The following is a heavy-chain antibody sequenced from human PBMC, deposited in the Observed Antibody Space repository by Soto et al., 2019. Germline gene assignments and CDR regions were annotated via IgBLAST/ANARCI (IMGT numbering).Heavy chain of an antibody. D-gene: IGHD2-2*01. CDR2: FDPEDGET. CDR1: GYTLTELS. J-gene: IGHJ3*02. V-gene: IGHV1-24*01. Sequence: ASVKVSCKVSGYTLTELSMHWVRQAPGKGLEWMGGFDPEDGETIYAQKFQGRVTITRDTSASTAYMELRSLRSDDTAVYYCARAGWCSSTCFNDSDSTDI. CDR3: ARAGWCSSTCFNDSDSTDI.